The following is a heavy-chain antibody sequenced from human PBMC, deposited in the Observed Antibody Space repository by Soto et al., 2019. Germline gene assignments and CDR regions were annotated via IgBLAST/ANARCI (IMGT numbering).Heavy chain of an antibody. Sequence: ESGGGVVQPGSSLRLLCAASGFTFSEYGMHWVRQAPGKVLEWLAVIVREGTEQYYADSVKGRFTISRDNYKNTLYLQMNSLRVDDTAVYYCARDDDYPDNGFDYWGQGTLLTVSS. D-gene: IGHD4-17*01. V-gene: IGHV3-33*01. CDR3: ARDDDYPDNGFDY. J-gene: IGHJ4*02. CDR2: IVREGTEQ. CDR1: GFTFSEYG.